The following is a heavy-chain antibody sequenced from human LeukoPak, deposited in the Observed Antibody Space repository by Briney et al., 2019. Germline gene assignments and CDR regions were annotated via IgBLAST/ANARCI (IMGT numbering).Heavy chain of an antibody. CDR1: GFTFSSYG. D-gene: IGHD1-26*01. J-gene: IGHJ3*02. Sequence: GGSLRLSCAASGFTFSSYGMHWVRQAPGKGLEWVAVIWYDGSNKYYADSVKGRFTISRDNSKNTLYLQMSSLRAEDTALYYCARYSATYYVAFDIWGQGTVVTVSS. CDR3: ARYSATYYVAFDI. V-gene: IGHV3-33*01. CDR2: IWYDGSNK.